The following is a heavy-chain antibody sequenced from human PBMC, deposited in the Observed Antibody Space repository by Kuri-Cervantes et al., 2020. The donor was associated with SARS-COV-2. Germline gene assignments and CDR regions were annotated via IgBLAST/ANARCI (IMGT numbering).Heavy chain of an antibody. Sequence: GVLKISCAASGFTFSSYAMSWVRQAPGKGLEWVSAISGSGGSTYYADSVKGRFTISRDNSKNTLYLQMNSLRAEDTAVYYCAKCGELLTSSYYYYGMDVWGQGTTVTVSS. J-gene: IGHJ6*02. CDR2: ISGSGGST. V-gene: IGHV3-23*01. CDR3: AKCGELLTSSYYYYGMDV. D-gene: IGHD1-26*01. CDR1: GFTFSSYA.